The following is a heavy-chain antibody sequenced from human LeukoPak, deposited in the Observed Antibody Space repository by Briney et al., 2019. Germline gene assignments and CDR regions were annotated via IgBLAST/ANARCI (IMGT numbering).Heavy chain of an antibody. J-gene: IGHJ3*02. V-gene: IGHV3-23*01. CDR1: GFTFSSYA. Sequence: GSLRLSCAASGFTFSSYAMHWVRQAPGKGLEWVASISISGTNTNYADSVKGRFTISRDNSKNTLYLQMISLRAEDTAVYYCAQSGSDGWDFDIWGQGTMVTVSS. CDR2: ISISGTNT. CDR3: AQSGSDGWDFDI. D-gene: IGHD1-26*01.